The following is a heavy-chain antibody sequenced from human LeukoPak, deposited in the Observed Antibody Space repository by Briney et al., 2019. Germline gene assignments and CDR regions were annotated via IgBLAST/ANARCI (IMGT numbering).Heavy chain of an antibody. CDR2: INPNSGGT. CDR3: ARADQWQSHFDY. D-gene: IGHD6-19*01. CDR1: GYTFTGYC. J-gene: IGHJ4*02. V-gene: IGHV1-2*06. Sequence: ASVKVSCKASGYTFTGYCMLWVRQAPGQGLEGMGRINPNSGGTNYAQKFLGRVTMTRDTSISTAYMELSRLRSDDTAVYYCARADQWQSHFDYWGQGTLVTVSS.